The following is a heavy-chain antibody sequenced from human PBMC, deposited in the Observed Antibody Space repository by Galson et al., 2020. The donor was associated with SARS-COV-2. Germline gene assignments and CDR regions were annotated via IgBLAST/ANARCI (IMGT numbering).Heavy chain of an antibody. CDR1: GYTFDNHA. V-gene: IGHV1-18*01. D-gene: IGHD4-4*01. J-gene: IGHJ5*02. CDR2: ISVYNGNT. Sequence: ASVQVSCKASGYTFDNHALNWVRQAPGQGLEWMGWISVYNGNTNYAQKFQGRVTMTTDTSTSTAYMELRSLRSDDTAVYFCAREGRSTVTNNWFDPWGPGTLVTVSS. CDR3: AREGRSTVTNNWFDP.